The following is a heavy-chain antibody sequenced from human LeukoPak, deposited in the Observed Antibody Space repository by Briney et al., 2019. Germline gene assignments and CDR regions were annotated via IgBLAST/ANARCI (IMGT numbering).Heavy chain of an antibody. CDR1: GFTFSGYY. J-gene: IGHJ4*02. CDR3: AREPSGSGGYDY. V-gene: IGHV1-2*02. D-gene: IGHD3-10*01. CDR2: NSPNSGGT. Sequence: ASVTVSCEASGFTFSGYYMHWVRQAPGQGLEWMAWNSPNSGGTNYVQKFQGRVTVTRDTSISTDYMEISGLTSDDTALYYCAREPSGSGGYDYWGQGTLVTVSS.